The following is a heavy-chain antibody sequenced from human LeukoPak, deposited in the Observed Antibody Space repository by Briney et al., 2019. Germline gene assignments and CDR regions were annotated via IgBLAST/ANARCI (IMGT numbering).Heavy chain of an antibody. CDR3: ARLPSLWFGDP. D-gene: IGHD3-10*01. Sequence: SETLSLTCTVSGGSISSSSYYWGWIRQPPGKGLEWIGSIYYSGSTYYNPSLKSRVTISVDTSKNQFSLKLSSVTAADTAVYYCARLPSLWFGDPWGQGTLVTVSS. CDR1: GGSISSSSYY. V-gene: IGHV4-39*01. J-gene: IGHJ5*02. CDR2: IYYSGST.